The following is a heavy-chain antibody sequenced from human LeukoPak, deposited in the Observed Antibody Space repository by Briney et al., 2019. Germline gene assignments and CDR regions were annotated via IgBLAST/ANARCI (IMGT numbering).Heavy chain of an antibody. CDR1: GYTFAGYY. CDR3: QSSSWYSTYAFDI. V-gene: IGHV1-2*02. CDR2: INPNSGGT. Sequence: ASVKVSCKASGYTFAGYYMHWVRQAPGQGLEWMGWINPNSGGTNYAQKFQGRVTMTRDTSISTAYMELSRLRPDDTAVYYCQSSSWYSTYAFDIWGQGTMVTVSS. J-gene: IGHJ3*02. D-gene: IGHD6-13*01.